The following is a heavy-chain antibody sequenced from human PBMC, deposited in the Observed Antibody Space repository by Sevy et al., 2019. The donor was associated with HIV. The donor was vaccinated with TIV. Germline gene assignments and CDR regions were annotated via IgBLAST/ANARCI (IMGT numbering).Heavy chain of an antibody. CDR3: ARDRRGTLNYRGGDYGMGV. D-gene: IGHD2-21*01. CDR1: GFTFTTYN. CDR2: ISSTTSFI. V-gene: IGHV3-21*01. Sequence: GGSLRLSCATSGFTFTTYNINWVRQAPGKGLEWVSSISSTTSFIYYADSVKGRFTLSRDTATKSLYLQMDSLRAEDTVVYYCARDRRGTLNYRGGDYGMGVWGQGTTVTVSS. J-gene: IGHJ6*02.